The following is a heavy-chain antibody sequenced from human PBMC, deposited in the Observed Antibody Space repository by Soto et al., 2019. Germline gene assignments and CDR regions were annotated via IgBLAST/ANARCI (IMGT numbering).Heavy chain of an antibody. CDR2: IYYSGST. V-gene: IGHV4-39*01. D-gene: IGHD2-15*01. Sequence: PSETLSLTCTVSGGSISSSSYYWGWIRQPPGRGLEWIGSIYYSGSTYYNPSLKSRVTISVDTSKNQFSLKLSSVTAADTAVYYCARQGRRLIAAESGQALFDYWGQGTLVTISS. J-gene: IGHJ4*02. CDR1: GGSISSSSYY. CDR3: ARQGRRLIAAESGQALFDY.